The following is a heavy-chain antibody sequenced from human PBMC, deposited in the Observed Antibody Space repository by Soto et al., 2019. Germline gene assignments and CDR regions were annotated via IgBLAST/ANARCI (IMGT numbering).Heavy chain of an antibody. Sequence: QVQFQESGPGLVKPSETLSLTCTVSGGSIDNYYCSWFRQPPGKGLEWIGYISYSGYSAYNFSLKRRFTMSMDTSKTQFYLTLESVTATDTAVYYCARHGFGPLHGLVDVWGQGTTVIVSS. CDR2: ISYSGYS. CDR3: ARHGFGPLHGLVDV. V-gene: IGHV4-59*08. CDR1: GGSIDNYY. J-gene: IGHJ6*02. D-gene: IGHD3-10*01.